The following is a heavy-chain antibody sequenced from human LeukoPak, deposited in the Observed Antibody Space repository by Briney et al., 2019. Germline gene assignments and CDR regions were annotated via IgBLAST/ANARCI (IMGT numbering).Heavy chain of an antibody. CDR3: ARAGDYYVSGSYLGY. CDR1: GGSISSYY. J-gene: IGHJ4*02. V-gene: IGHV4-59*01. D-gene: IGHD3-10*01. Sequence: SETLSLTCAVSGGSISSYYWSWIRQPPGKGLEWIGYIYYSGSTNYNPSLKSRVTISVDTSKNQFSLTLSSVTAADAAVYYCARAGDYYVSGSYLGYWGQGTLVTVSS. CDR2: IYYSGST.